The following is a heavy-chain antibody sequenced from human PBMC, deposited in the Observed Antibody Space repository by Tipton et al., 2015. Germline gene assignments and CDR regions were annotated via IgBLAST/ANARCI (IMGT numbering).Heavy chain of an antibody. J-gene: IGHJ4*02. CDR3: AKDSGWIQLSSHFDY. V-gene: IGHV3-23*01. Sequence: SLRLSCAASGFTFSSYGMSWVRQAPGKGLEWVSGISGSGETTWYADSVKGRVTISRDNAKNRLYLEVHSLRTEDTAVYYCAKDSGWIQLSSHFDYWGQGTLVTVSS. CDR1: GFTFSSYG. CDR2: ISGSGETT. D-gene: IGHD5-18*01.